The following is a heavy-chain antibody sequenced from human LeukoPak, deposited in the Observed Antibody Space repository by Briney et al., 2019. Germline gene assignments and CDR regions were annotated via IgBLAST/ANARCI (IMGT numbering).Heavy chain of an antibody. CDR2: ISSNGGST. CDR1: GFTFSSYA. Sequence: TGGSLRLSCAASGFTFSSYAMHWVRQAPGKGLEYVSAISSNGGSTYYADSVKGRFTISRDNSKNTLYLQMSSLRAEDTAVYYCVLWTGEAARGHNWFDPWGQGTLVTVSS. CDR3: VLWTGEAARGHNWFDP. J-gene: IGHJ5*02. V-gene: IGHV3-64D*09. D-gene: IGHD6-6*01.